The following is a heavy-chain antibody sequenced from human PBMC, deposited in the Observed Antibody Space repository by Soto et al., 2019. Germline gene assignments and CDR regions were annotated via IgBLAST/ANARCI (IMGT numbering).Heavy chain of an antibody. CDR3: ARHSSPYCGGDCYSYYYYYGMDV. CDR2: IDPSDSYT. D-gene: IGHD2-21*02. J-gene: IGHJ6*02. Sequence: GESLKISCKGSGYSFTSYWISWVRQMPGKGLEWMGRIDPSDSYTNYSPSFQGHVTISADKSISTAYLQWSSLKASDTAMYYCARHSSPYCGGDCYSYYYYYGMDVWGQGTTVTVS. V-gene: IGHV5-10-1*01. CDR1: GYSFTSYW.